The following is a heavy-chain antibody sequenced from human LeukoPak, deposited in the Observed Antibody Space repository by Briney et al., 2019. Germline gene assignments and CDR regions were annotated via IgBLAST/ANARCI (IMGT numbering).Heavy chain of an antibody. Sequence: GESLKISCQGSGYRFTRYWIGWVRQMPGKGLEWMGIVHPADSDTRYSTSFEGQVTISVDKSINTTYLQWSSLEASDTAMYYCAREGSYTGSDTHDHWGQGTLVTVSS. CDR3: AREGSYTGSDTHDH. D-gene: IGHD1-26*01. CDR2: VHPADSDT. J-gene: IGHJ4*02. V-gene: IGHV5-51*01. CDR1: GYRFTRYW.